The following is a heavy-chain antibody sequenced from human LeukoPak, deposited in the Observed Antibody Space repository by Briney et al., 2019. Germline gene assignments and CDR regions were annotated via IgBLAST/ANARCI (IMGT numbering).Heavy chain of an antibody. D-gene: IGHD5-18*01. CDR3: ARGGGYSYGSFDY. CDR2: VNWNGATT. Sequence: PGGSLRLSCAASGFTFDDYGMSWVRQVPGKGLEWVSGVNWNGATTNYADYVKGRFTISRDNAKNTLYLQMNSLRAEDTAVYYCARGGGYSYGSFDYWGQGTLVTVSS. J-gene: IGHJ4*02. V-gene: IGHV3-20*04. CDR1: GFTFDDYG.